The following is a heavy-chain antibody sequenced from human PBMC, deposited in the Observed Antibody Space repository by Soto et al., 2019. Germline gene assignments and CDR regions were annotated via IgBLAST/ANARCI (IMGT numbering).Heavy chain of an antibody. D-gene: IGHD3-22*01. Sequence: ASVKVSCKASGYTFTSYDINWVRQATGQGLEWMGWMNPNSGNTGYAQKFQGRVTMTRNTSISTAYMELSSLRSEDTAVYYCARVTKPYYLDSSGYYLQSYYFDYRGQGTLVAVSS. CDR1: GYTFTSYD. J-gene: IGHJ4*02. CDR2: MNPNSGNT. V-gene: IGHV1-8*01. CDR3: ARVTKPYYLDSSGYYLQSYYFDY.